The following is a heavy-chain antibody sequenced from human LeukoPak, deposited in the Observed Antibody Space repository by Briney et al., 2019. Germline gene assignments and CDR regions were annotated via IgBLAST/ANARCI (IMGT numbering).Heavy chain of an antibody. V-gene: IGHV4-34*01. D-gene: IGHD6-19*01. CDR3: ARVYSSGLIDY. CDR2: INHSGST. Sequence: SETLSLTCAVYGGSFSGYYRSWIRQPPGKGLEWIGEINHSGSTNYNPSLKSRVTISVDTSKNQFSLKLSSVTAADTAVYYCARVYSSGLIDYWGQGTLVTVSS. J-gene: IGHJ4*02. CDR1: GGSFSGYY.